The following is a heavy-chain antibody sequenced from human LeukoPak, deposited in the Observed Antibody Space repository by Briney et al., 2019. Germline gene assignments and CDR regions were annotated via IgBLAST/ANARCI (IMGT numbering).Heavy chain of an antibody. CDR1: GFTFSSYA. D-gene: IGHD3-3*01. Sequence: GGSLRLSCAASGFTFSSYAMSWVRQAPGKGLEWVSAISGSGGSTCYADSVKGRFTISRDNSKNTLYLQMNSLRAEDTAVYYCAKGAYDFWRNDAFDNWGQGTMVTVSS. CDR3: AKGAYDFWRNDAFDN. CDR2: ISGSGGST. V-gene: IGHV3-23*01. J-gene: IGHJ3*02.